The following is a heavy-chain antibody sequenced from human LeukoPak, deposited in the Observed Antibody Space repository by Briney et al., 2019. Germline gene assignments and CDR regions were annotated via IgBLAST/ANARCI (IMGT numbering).Heavy chain of an antibody. CDR2: IDWDNAK. CDR1: GFSLSSSGMC. Sequence: ESGPALVEPTQTLTLTCTFPGFSLSSSGMCVTWIRQPPGKALEWLARIDWDNAKFHNTSLKTRLTVSKDTSKNQVVLTMTNMDPVDTATYYCARMYRRSGSHRDAFDIWGRGTMVTVSS. J-gene: IGHJ3*02. D-gene: IGHD1-26*01. V-gene: IGHV2-70*17. CDR3: ARMYRRSGSHRDAFDI.